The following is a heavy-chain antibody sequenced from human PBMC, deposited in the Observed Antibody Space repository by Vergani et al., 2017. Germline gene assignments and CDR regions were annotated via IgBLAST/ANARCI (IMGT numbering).Heavy chain of an antibody. J-gene: IGHJ4*02. Sequence: EVQPVESGGGLVQPGGFLRLPCAASGFTLSSHCIHRVRQAPGKGLVWVSRINSDGSSPSYADSVKGRFTSSRDNAKNTLYLQMTSLRAEDTAVYYCASPDYYDSSGYYFIWGQGTLVTVSS. CDR2: INSDGSSP. D-gene: IGHD3-22*01. CDR3: ASPDYYDSSGYYFI. CDR1: GFTLSSHC. V-gene: IGHV3-74*01.